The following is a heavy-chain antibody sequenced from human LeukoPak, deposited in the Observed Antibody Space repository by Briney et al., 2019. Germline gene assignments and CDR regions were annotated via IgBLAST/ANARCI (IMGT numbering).Heavy chain of an antibody. D-gene: IGHD6-13*01. Sequence: ASVKVSYKASGYTFTSYYMHWVRQAPGQGLEWMGIINPSGGSTSYAQKFQGRVTMTRDTSTSTVYMELSSLRSEDTAVYYRASALSSSFRYRRYYYYGMDVWGQGTTVTVSS. CDR2: INPSGGST. J-gene: IGHJ6*02. V-gene: IGHV1-46*01. CDR1: GYTFTSYY. CDR3: ASALSSSFRYRRYYYYGMDV.